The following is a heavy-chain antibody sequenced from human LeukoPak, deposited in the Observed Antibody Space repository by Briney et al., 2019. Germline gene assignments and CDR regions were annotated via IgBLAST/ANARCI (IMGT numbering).Heavy chain of an antibody. V-gene: IGHV1-2*02. CDR1: GYTFTGYY. Sequence: ASVTLSCKASGYTFTGYYLHCVRKTPGQGLEWVGWINPNTGDTNYAQSFQHRATITRDTSVNTVFLELAGLRPDDTATYFCARANGYSGYHFSDYWGQGTLVTVSS. J-gene: IGHJ4*02. CDR2: INPNTGDT. CDR3: ARANGYSGYHFSDY. D-gene: IGHD5-12*01.